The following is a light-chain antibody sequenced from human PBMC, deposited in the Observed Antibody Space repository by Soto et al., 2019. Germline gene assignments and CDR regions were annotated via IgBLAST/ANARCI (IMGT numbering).Light chain of an antibody. CDR3: NSFDRSLSGYV. CDR2: RNT. CDR1: ISNIGAGYG. J-gene: IGLJ1*01. Sequence: QSVLTQPPSVSGAPGQRVTISCTGSISNIGAGYGVHWYQQVPGTAPKLLIYRNTNRPSGVPDRFSGSKSGTSASLAITGPQAEDEADYYCNSFDRSLSGYVLGTGTKVTV. V-gene: IGLV1-40*01.